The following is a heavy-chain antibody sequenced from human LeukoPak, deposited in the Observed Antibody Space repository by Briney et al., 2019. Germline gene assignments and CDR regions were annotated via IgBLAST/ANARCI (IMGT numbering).Heavy chain of an antibody. V-gene: IGHV4-34*01. CDR2: INHSGST. D-gene: IGHD3-16*01. CDR3: ARGRGNGLHHYYYMVV. CDR1: GGSFSGYY. J-gene: IGHJ6*03. Sequence: SETLSLTCGDYGGSFSGYYWSWIRQPPGKGQEWIGEINHSGSTNYNPSLKSRVTISVDTSKNQFSLKLSSVTAADTAVYYCARGRGNGLHHYYYMVVWGKGTTVTVSS.